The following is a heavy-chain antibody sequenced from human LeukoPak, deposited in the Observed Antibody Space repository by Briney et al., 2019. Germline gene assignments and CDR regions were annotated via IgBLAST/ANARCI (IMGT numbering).Heavy chain of an antibody. D-gene: IGHD3-22*01. Sequence: GGSLRLSCAASGFTFSSYGMHWVRQAPGEGLEWVAFIRYDGSNKYYADSVKGRFTISRDNSKNTLSLQMNSLRAEDTAVYYCAKDPTGYYYDSSDYLLPDYWGQGTLVTVSS. V-gene: IGHV3-30*02. J-gene: IGHJ4*02. CDR3: AKDPTGYYYDSSDYLLPDY. CDR1: GFTFSSYG. CDR2: IRYDGSNK.